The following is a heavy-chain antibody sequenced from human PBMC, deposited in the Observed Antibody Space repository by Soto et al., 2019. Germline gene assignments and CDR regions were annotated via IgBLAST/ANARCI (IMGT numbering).Heavy chain of an antibody. V-gene: IGHV1-69*01. Sequence: QVQLVQSGAEVKKPGSSVKVSCKASGGTFSSYAISWVRQAPGQGLEWMGGIIPIFGTANYAQKFQGRVTITADESTSTAHMELSSLRSEDTAVYYCARSRVTYYYDRSAFDIWGQGTMVTVSS. CDR2: IIPIFGTA. CDR3: ARSRVTYYYDRSAFDI. CDR1: GGTFSSYA. J-gene: IGHJ3*02. D-gene: IGHD3-22*01.